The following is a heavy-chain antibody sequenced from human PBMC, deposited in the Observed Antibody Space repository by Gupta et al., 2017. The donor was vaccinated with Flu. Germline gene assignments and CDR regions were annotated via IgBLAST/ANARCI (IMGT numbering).Heavy chain of an antibody. CDR1: GFTFSNYA. J-gene: IGHJ4*02. V-gene: IGHV3-23*01. CDR2: ISAGTNNT. CDR3: AKPLGKILDS. D-gene: IGHD3-9*01. Sequence: QLLESGGALVQPGGSLRLSCATSGFTFSNYALTWVRQVPGKGLECVSAISAGTNNTYYADSVKGRFTISRDTSKNTLYLQMNSLRVEDSALYYCAKPLGKILDSWGRGTLVTVSS.